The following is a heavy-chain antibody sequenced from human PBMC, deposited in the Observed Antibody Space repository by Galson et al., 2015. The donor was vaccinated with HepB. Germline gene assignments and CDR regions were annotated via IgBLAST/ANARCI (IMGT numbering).Heavy chain of an antibody. V-gene: IGHV3-66*01. CDR3: ARVGGNSVDPNLD. Sequence: SLRLSCAASGFTVTYNYMSWVRQAPGKGLEWVSVIYTDGSTYNADSVKGRFTISRDNSKNTLYLQMNSLRVEDTAVYYCARVGGNSVDPNLDWGPGTLVTVSS. CDR1: GFTVTYNY. J-gene: IGHJ4*02. CDR2: IYTDGST. D-gene: IGHD4-23*01.